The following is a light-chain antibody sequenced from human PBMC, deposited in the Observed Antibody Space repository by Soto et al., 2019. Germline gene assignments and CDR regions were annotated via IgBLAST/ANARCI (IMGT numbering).Light chain of an antibody. CDR3: QQRSNWPIT. J-gene: IGKJ5*01. CDR1: QSISSY. Sequence: EIVLTQSPATLSLSPGERATLSCRASQSISSYFAWYQQKPGQAPRLLIYDASNRATGIPARFIGSGSGTDSTLTISSLEPEDFAVYYCQQRSNWPITFGQGTRLEIK. V-gene: IGKV3-11*01. CDR2: DAS.